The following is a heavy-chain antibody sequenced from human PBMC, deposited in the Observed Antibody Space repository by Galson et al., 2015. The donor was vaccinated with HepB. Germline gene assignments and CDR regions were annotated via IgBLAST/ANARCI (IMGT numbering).Heavy chain of an antibody. CDR2: IHPGDSDT. CDR3: ARRAASEKYFEWYFDY. CDR1: GYNFSNDW. D-gene: IGHD3-9*01. Sequence: QSGAEVKKPGESLKISCKGSGYNFSNDWIVWVRQMPGKGLECMGIIHPGDSDTTYSPSFHGQVTISADKSISTAYLQWSSLKASDTAMYYCARRAASEKYFEWYFDYWGQGTLVTVSS. J-gene: IGHJ4*02. V-gene: IGHV5-51*03.